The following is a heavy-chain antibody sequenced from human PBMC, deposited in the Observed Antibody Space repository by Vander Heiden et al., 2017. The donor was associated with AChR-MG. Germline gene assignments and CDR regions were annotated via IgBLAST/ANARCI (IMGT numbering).Heavy chain of an antibody. CDR2: NSDTSSYI. D-gene: IGHD1-26*01. V-gene: IGHV3-21*01. CDR1: GFTFSTYY. Sequence: EVRLVESGGGLVTPGGSLRLSCAASGFTFSTYYMRWVRPAQGKGLEWVASNSDTSSYIYYADSVKGRFTIARDNAKNSLYLQMNSLRGEDTAVYYCAKNTMRGIVAFDPWGQGTLVTVSS. CDR3: AKNTMRGIVAFDP. J-gene: IGHJ5*02.